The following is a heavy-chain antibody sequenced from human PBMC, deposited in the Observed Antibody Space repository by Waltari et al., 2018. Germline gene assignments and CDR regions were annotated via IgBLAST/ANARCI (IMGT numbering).Heavy chain of an antibody. J-gene: IGHJ5*02. CDR3: ARERSWFDP. Sequence: VQLQESGSGLGKPSENLSLTCTGSGASITSYYWSGIRQSPGKGLEWIGNISYSERTDYGPSLKSRITISLDTSKNQFSLKLTSVTAADTAVYYCARERSWFDPWGPGTLVTVSS. CDR2: ISYSERT. CDR1: GASITSYY. V-gene: IGHV4-59*01.